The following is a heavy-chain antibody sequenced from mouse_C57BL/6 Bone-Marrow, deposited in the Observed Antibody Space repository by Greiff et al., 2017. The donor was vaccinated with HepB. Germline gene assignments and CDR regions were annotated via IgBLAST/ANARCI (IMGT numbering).Heavy chain of an antibody. CDR3: ARNLYYGSSPGYFDY. CDR1: GYTFTSYW. CDR2: IDPSDSYT. D-gene: IGHD1-1*01. Sequence: QVQLQQPGAELVKPGASVKLSCKASGYTFTSYWMQWVKQRPGQGLEWIGEIDPSDSYTNYNQKFKGKATLTVDTSSSTAYMQLSSLTSEDSAVYYCARNLYYGSSPGYFDYWGQGTTLTVSS. V-gene: IGHV1-50*01. J-gene: IGHJ2*01.